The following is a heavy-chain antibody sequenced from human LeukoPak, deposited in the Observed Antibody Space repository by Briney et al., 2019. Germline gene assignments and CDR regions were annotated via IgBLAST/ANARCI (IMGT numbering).Heavy chain of an antibody. Sequence: SETLSLTCTVSGGSINSSSYYWGWIRQPPGKGLEWIGSIYYSGSTYYNPSLKSRVTISIDTSKNQFSLKLSSVTAADTAVYYCARGRRGYCTNGVCYLDYWGQGTLVTVSS. CDR1: GGSINSSSYY. J-gene: IGHJ4*02. V-gene: IGHV4-39*07. D-gene: IGHD2-8*01. CDR2: IYYSGST. CDR3: ARGRRGYCTNGVCYLDY.